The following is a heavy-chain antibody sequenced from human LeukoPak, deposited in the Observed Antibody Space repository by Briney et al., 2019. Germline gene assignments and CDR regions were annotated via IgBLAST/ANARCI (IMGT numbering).Heavy chain of an antibody. J-gene: IGHJ4*02. Sequence: GGSLRLSCAASGFTFSNAWMNWVRQAPGKGLEWVSAISGSGGSTYYADSVKGRFTISRDNSKNTLYLQMNSLRAEDTAVYYCAKDQGELAYYWGQGTLVTVSS. CDR2: ISGSGGST. CDR3: AKDQGELAYY. V-gene: IGHV3-23*01. D-gene: IGHD1-26*01. CDR1: GFTFSNAW.